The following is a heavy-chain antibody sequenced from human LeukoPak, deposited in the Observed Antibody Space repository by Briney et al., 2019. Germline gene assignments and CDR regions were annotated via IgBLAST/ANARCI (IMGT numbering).Heavy chain of an antibody. Sequence: SETLSLTCTVSGGSISSYYWSWIRQPPGKGLEWIGYIYYSGSTYYNPSLKSRVTISVDTSKNQFSLKLSSVTAADTAVYYCARVRDYGGASFDYWGQGTLVTVSS. CDR1: GGSISSYY. J-gene: IGHJ4*02. D-gene: IGHD4-23*01. CDR3: ARVRDYGGASFDY. CDR2: IYYSGST. V-gene: IGHV4-59*12.